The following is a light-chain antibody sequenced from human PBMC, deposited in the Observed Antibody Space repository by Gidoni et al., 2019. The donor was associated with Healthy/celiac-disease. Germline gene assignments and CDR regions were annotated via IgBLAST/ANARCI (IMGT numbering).Light chain of an antibody. J-gene: IGLJ1*01. CDR2: EGS. CDR1: SSDVGSYNL. Sequence: QSALTQPASESGSPGQSITISCTGTSSDVGSYNLVSLYQQHPGKAPKLMIYEGSKRPSGVSNRFSGSKSGNTASLTISGLQAEDEADYYCCSYAGSSTPYVFGTGTKVTGL. CDR3: CSYAGSSTPYV. V-gene: IGLV2-23*01.